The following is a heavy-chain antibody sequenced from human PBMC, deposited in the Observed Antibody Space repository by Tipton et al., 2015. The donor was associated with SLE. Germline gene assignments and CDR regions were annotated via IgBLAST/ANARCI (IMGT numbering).Heavy chain of an antibody. V-gene: IGHV3-21*04. D-gene: IGHD6-25*01. CDR1: GFTVSSYS. J-gene: IGHJ4*02. CDR3: ARGGSGTSFDY. Sequence: GSLRLSCAASGFTVSSYSMNWVRQAPGKGLEWVSSISSSSSYIYYADSVKGRFTISRDNAKNSPYLQMNSLRAEDTAVYYCARGGSGTSFDYWGQGTLVTVSS. CDR2: ISSSSSYI.